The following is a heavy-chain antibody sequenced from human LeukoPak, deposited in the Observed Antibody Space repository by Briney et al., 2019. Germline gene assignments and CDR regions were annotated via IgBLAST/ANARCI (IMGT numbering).Heavy chain of an antibody. CDR2: IYSGGST. Sequence: PGGSLRLSCAASGFTVSSNYMSWVRQAPGKGLEWVSVIYSGGSTYYADSVKGRFTISRDNSKNTLYLQMNSLRAEDTAVYYCARVKGADYDSSGPKPNYWGQGTLVTVSS. CDR3: ARVKGADYDSSGPKPNY. J-gene: IGHJ4*02. V-gene: IGHV3-53*01. CDR1: GFTVSSNY. D-gene: IGHD3-22*01.